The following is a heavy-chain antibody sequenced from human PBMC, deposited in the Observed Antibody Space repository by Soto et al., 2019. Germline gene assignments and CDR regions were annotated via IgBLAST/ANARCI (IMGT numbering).Heavy chain of an antibody. Sequence: QVQLVQSGTEVKKPGASVKVSCKASGYSFVSYDISWVRQAPGQGLEWMGWISGYDGHTRYALKFQDRVTMTSDTSTSTVYMELRSLTPDDTAVYYCASKVFSPSWLDPWGEGTLVTVSS. CDR1: GYSFVSYD. V-gene: IGHV1-18*01. CDR2: ISGYDGHT. J-gene: IGHJ5*02. CDR3: ASKVFSPSWLDP.